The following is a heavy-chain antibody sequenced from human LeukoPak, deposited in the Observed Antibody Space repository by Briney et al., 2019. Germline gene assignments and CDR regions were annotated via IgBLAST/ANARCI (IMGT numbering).Heavy chain of an antibody. D-gene: IGHD2-2*01. Sequence: GGSLRLSCAASGFTFSSYAMSWVRQAPGKGLEWVSAISGSGGSTYYADSVKGRFTISRDNSKNTLYLQMNSLRAEGTAVCYCAKDDDCSSTSCYPGSDYWGQGTLVTVSS. CDR1: GFTFSSYA. J-gene: IGHJ4*02. CDR2: ISGSGGST. CDR3: AKDDDCSSTSCYPGSDY. V-gene: IGHV3-23*01.